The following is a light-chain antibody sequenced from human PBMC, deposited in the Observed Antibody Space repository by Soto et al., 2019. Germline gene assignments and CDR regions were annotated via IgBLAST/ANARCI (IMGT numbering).Light chain of an antibody. J-gene: IGLJ2*01. CDR1: SSDVGGYNY. V-gene: IGLV2-8*01. CDR2: EVS. CDR3: SSYAGSNKLV. Sequence: QSALTQPPSASGSPGQSVTISCTGTSSDVGGYNYVSWYQQHPGKAPKLMIYEVSKRPSGVPDRFSGYKSGNTASLTDSGLQAEDEADYYCSSYAGSNKLVFGGGTKLTVL.